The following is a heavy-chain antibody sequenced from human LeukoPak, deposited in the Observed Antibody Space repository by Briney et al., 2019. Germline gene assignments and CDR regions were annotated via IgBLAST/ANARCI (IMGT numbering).Heavy chain of an antibody. CDR2: IISRTSGGAT. CDR3: TTYRYSYDATGYSYFDY. V-gene: IGHV3-15*01. J-gene: IGHJ4*02. Sequence: AGGSLRLSCTASGLSFSNAWMSWVRQAPGKGLEWVGRIISRTSGGATDYAAPVRGRFTISRDDSQNTLYLQMNSLKTEDTAVYYCTTYRYSYDATGYSYFDYWGQGIPVTVSS. D-gene: IGHD3-22*01. CDR1: GLSFSNAW.